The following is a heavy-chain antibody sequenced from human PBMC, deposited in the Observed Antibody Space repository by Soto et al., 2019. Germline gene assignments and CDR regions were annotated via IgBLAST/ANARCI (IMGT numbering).Heavy chain of an antibody. CDR2: IIPIFGTA. Sequence: GASVKVSCKASGYGFGSNTITWVGQAPGQGLEWLGGIIPIFGTANYAQKFQGRVTITAHESTSTAYMELSSMRSEDTAVYYCARRVVVPAARGHYYYYYGMDVWGQGTTVTVSS. CDR3: ARRVVVPAARGHYYYYYGMDV. J-gene: IGHJ6*02. CDR1: GYGFGSNT. D-gene: IGHD2-2*01. V-gene: IGHV1-69*13.